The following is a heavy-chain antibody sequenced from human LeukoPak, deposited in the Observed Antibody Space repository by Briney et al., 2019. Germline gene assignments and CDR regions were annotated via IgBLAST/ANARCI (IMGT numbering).Heavy chain of an antibody. D-gene: IGHD6-13*01. J-gene: IGHJ4*02. CDR3: ARAANTAAGTPTLAIDY. V-gene: IGHV3-11*05. CDR2: IPSTSSYT. CDR1: GFTFSDYY. Sequence: GGSLRLSCAASGFTFSDYYMSWIRQAPGKGLEWVSYIPSTSSYTSYADSVKGRFTISRDNAKNSLYLQMNSLRAEDTAVYYCARAANTAAGTPTLAIDYWGQGTLVTVSS.